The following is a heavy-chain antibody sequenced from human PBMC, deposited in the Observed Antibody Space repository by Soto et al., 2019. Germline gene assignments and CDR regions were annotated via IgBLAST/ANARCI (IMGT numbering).Heavy chain of an antibody. J-gene: IGHJ6*02. CDR2: VHHSWGS. D-gene: IGHD3-10*01. CDR1: GGSISSYY. CDR3: ARQAFGPLHGLVDV. Sequence: QVQLQESGPGLVKPSETLSLSCTVSGGSISSYYWSWFRQSPGKRMEWIGYVHHSWGSSYNPSLQSRVALSLDTSKSQFSLKVTSVTATDTTVYYCARQAFGPLHGLVDVWGQGTTVTVSS. V-gene: IGHV4-59*08.